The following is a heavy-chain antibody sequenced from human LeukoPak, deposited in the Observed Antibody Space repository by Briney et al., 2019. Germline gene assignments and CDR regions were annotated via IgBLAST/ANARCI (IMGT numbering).Heavy chain of an antibody. V-gene: IGHV3-53*01. CDR3: ASGTDGYFDY. CDR2: IHSGGST. Sequence: GGSLRLSCAASGFTVSSNYMSWVRQAPGKGLEWVSIIHSGGSTYYADSVKGRFTISRDNSKNTLYLQMNSLTAEDTAVYYCASGTDGYFDYWGQGTLVTVSS. CDR1: GFTVSSNY. D-gene: IGHD6-13*01. J-gene: IGHJ4*02.